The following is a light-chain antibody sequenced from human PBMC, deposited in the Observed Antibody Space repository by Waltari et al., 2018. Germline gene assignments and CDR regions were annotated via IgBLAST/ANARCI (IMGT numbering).Light chain of an antibody. CDR2: DAS. J-gene: IGKJ5*01. Sequence: EIVMTQSPATLSVSPGETATLSCRASQSVSSNVAWYQKKPGQAPRLFIYDASTRATSIPAKFRGSGSGTEFTLTISSLQSEDFAVYYCQQYNRWPPITFGHGTRLEIK. V-gene: IGKV3-15*01. CDR3: QQYNRWPPIT. CDR1: QSVSSN.